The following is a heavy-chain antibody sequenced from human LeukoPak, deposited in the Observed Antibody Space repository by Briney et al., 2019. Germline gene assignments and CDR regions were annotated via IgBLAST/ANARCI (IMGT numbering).Heavy chain of an antibody. CDR3: ARGYSYGDF. D-gene: IGHD5-18*01. Sequence: GGSLRLSCAASGFTFSTYGMHWVRQAPGKGLEWVAVISSDGSSKHYADSVKGRFTISRDGSKKTLYLQMSSLTAEDTAVYYCARGYSYGDFWGQGTLVTVSS. CDR2: ISSDGSSK. J-gene: IGHJ4*02. V-gene: IGHV3-30*03. CDR1: GFTFSTYG.